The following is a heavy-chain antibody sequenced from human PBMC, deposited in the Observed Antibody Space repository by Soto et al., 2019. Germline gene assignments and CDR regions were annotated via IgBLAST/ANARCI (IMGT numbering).Heavy chain of an antibody. CDR1: GFTFSIYG. V-gene: IGHV3-23*01. Sequence: EVQLLESGGGLVQPGGSLRLSCAASGFTFSIYGMSWVRQAPGKGLEWVSGISASGGSTYYADSVKGRFIISRDNSKNTLYLQMNSLRAEDSAVYYCARRYCSSTSCSYYFAYWGRGTLVTVSS. J-gene: IGHJ4*02. CDR2: ISASGGST. D-gene: IGHD2-2*01. CDR3: ARRYCSSTSCSYYFAY.